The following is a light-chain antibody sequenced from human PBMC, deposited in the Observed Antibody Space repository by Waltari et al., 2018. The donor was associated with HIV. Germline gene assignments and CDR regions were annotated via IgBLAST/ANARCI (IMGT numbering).Light chain of an antibody. CDR2: DDS. V-gene: IGLV3-21*04. Sequence: SYVLTQPPSVSVAPGKTARITCGGNNIASTSVHWYQHKPGQAPVLVISDDSDRPSGIPERFSGTNSGNTATLTISRVEAGDEADYYCQVWDSSGDHPLFDGGTKLTVL. CDR1: NIASTS. CDR3: QVWDSSGDHPL. J-gene: IGLJ2*01.